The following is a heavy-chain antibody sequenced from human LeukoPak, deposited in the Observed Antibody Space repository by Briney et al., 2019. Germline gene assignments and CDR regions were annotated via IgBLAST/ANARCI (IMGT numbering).Heavy chain of an antibody. CDR1: GFTVSSNY. CDR3: ASAPPPPPRRGGYYYGSLGY. CDR2: ICSGGST. D-gene: IGHD3-22*01. V-gene: IGHV3-66*01. J-gene: IGHJ4*02. Sequence: GGSLRLSCAASGFTVSSNYMSWVRQAPGKGLEWVSVICSGGSTYYADSVKGRFTISRDNSKNTLYLQMNSLRAEDTAVYYCASAPPPPPRRGGYYYGSLGYWGQGTLVTVSS.